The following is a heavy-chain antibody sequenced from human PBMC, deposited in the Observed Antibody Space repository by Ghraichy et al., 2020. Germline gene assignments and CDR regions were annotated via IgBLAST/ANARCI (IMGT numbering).Heavy chain of an antibody. CDR1: GFMFDTYD. CDR2: VSTDRINK. D-gene: IGHD4-17*01. CDR3: ATLYGDYGQNDLDV. Sequence: GGSLRLYCKASGFMFDTYDMHWVRQAPGKGLEWVARVSTDRINKYYAESVRGRFAISRDNSKKTLFLQMYNVRPDDTGVYYCATLYGDYGQNDLDVWGQGTTVTVS. V-gene: IGHV3-30*03. J-gene: IGHJ6*02.